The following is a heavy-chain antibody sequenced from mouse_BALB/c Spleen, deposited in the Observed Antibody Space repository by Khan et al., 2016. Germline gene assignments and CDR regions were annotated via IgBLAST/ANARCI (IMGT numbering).Heavy chain of an antibody. CDR1: GFNIKDTY. D-gene: IGHD2-1*01. CDR3: ASSRGDYGNYAWFAY. CDR2: IDPANGNT. J-gene: IGHJ3*01. V-gene: IGHV14-3*02. Sequence: VQLQQSGAELVKPGASVKLSCTASGFNIKDTYMHWVKQRPEQGLEWLGRIDPANGNTKYDPKFPGKATITADTSSNTAYLQLSSLTSEDTAVYYCASSRGDYGNYAWFAYWGQGTLVTVSA.